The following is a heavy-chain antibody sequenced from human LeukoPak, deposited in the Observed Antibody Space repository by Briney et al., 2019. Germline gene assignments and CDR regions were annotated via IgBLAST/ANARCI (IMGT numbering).Heavy chain of an antibody. D-gene: IGHD5-18*01. J-gene: IGHJ6*02. CDR3: ARDQGLTAPPPYGLDV. CDR2: IIPVLNIT. CDR1: GGTFSSSA. V-gene: IGHV1-69*04. Sequence: SVKVSCKTSGGTFSSSAITWVRQAPGQGLEWMGRIIPVLNITTYAQKFQGSVTITADTSTSTVYVELSSLRSEETAVYYCARDQGLTAPPPYGLDVWGQGTTVIVSS.